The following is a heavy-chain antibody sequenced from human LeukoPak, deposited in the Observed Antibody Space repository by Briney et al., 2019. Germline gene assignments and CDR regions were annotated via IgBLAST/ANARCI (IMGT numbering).Heavy chain of an antibody. CDR2: ISSSSSTI. V-gene: IGHV3-48*02. D-gene: IGHD6-13*01. J-gene: IGHJ4*02. Sequence: QPGGSLRLSCAASGFTFSSYSMDWVRQAPGKGLEWVSYISSSSSTIYYADSVKGRFTISRDNAKNSLHLQVNSLRDEDTAVYYCARVRNDIAAADYWGQGTLVTVSS. CDR1: GFTFSSYS. CDR3: ARVRNDIAAADY.